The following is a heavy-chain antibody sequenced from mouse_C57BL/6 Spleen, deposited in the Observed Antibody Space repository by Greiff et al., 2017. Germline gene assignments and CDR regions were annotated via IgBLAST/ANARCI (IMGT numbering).Heavy chain of an antibody. CDR2: IWSGGST. Sequence: QVQLKQSGPGLVQPSPSLSITCTVSGFSLTSYGVHWVRQSPGKGLEWLGVIWSGGSTDYNAAFISRLSISKDNPKSQVFFKMNSLQADDTAIYYCARNEGSSYARGSFAYWGQGTLVTVSA. V-gene: IGHV2-2*01. J-gene: IGHJ3*01. CDR1: GFSLTSYG. D-gene: IGHD1-1*01. CDR3: ARNEGSSYARGSFAY.